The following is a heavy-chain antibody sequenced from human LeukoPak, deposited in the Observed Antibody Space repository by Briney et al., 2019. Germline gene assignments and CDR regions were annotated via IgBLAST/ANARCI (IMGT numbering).Heavy chain of an antibody. CDR1: GFIFSSYD. CDR3: VRGTRAFDV. V-gene: IGHV3-48*04. CDR2: ISSRSRTI. Sequence: PGGSLRLSCAASGFIFSSYDLNWVRQAPGKGLEWVSYISSRSRTIYYADSVKGRFTISRDNAQKSLYLQINSLRGDDTALYYCVRGTRAFDVWGQGTMVTVSS. J-gene: IGHJ3*01.